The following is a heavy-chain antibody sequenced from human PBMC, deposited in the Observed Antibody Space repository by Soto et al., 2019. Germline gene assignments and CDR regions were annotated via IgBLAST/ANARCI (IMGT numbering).Heavy chain of an antibody. D-gene: IGHD4-17*01. Sequence: EVQLVESGGALVKPGGSLRLSCEVSGFSLINYNMNWVRQAPGKGLEWVSYISLIGTYISYADSVKGRFTISRDNAKNLLYLQMDSLRVEDTAVYYCARRGSEVTTGGGALDIWGQGTMVTVSS. CDR2: ISLIGTYI. V-gene: IGHV3-21*01. CDR3: ARRGSEVTTGGGALDI. J-gene: IGHJ3*02. CDR1: GFSLINYN.